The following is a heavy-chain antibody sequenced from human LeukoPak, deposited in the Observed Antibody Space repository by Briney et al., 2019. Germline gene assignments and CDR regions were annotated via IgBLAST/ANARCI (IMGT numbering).Heavy chain of an antibody. V-gene: IGHV3-23*01. CDR2: ISGSGGTT. CDR3: AELGITMIGGV. D-gene: IGHD3-10*02. J-gene: IGHJ6*04. Sequence: GGSLRLSCAVSGFTFSSYAMSWVRQAPGKGLEWVSAISGSGGTTHYADSVKGRFTISRDNSKNTLYLQMNSLRAEDTAVYYCAELGITMIGGVWGKGTTVTISS. CDR1: GFTFSSYA.